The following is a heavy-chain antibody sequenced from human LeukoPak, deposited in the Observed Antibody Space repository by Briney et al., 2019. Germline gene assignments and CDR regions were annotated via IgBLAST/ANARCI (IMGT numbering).Heavy chain of an antibody. D-gene: IGHD4-11*01. J-gene: IGHJ4*02. V-gene: IGHV3-23*01. CDR3: AKAVDSNYEYYFDY. CDR1: GFTFSSYA. Sequence: GGSLRLSCAASGFTFSSYAMSWVRQAPGKGLEWVSAISGSGGSTYYADSVKGRFTISGDNSKNTLYLQMNSLRAEDTAVYYCAKAVDSNYEYYFDYWGQGTLVTVSS. CDR2: ISGSGGST.